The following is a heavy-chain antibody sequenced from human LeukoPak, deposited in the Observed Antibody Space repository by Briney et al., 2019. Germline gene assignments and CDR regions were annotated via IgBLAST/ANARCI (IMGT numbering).Heavy chain of an antibody. V-gene: IGHV3-30*18. CDR2: ISYDGSNK. J-gene: IGHJ4*02. CDR1: GFTFSSYG. D-gene: IGHD5-24*01. Sequence: GGSLRLSCAASGFTFSSYGMHWVRQTPGKALEWVAVISYDGSNKYYADSVKGRFTISRDNSKNTLYLQMNSLRAEDTAVYYCAEDRDGYSRFDYWGQGTLVTVSS. CDR3: AEDRDGYSRFDY.